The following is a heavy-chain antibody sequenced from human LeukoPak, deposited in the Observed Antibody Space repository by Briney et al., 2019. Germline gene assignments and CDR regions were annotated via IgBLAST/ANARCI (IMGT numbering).Heavy chain of an antibody. CDR1: GYSISSGYY. J-gene: IGHJ5*02. Sequence: SETLSLTCTVSGYSISSGYYWGWIRQPPGKGLEWIGSIYYSGSTYYNPSLKSRVTISVDTSKNQFSLKLSSVTAADTAVYYCASSHVSIPAAGPDNWSDPGAQEPLVTVSS. D-gene: IGHD6-13*01. CDR3: ASSHVSIPAAGPDNWSDP. V-gene: IGHV4-38-2*02. CDR2: IYYSGST.